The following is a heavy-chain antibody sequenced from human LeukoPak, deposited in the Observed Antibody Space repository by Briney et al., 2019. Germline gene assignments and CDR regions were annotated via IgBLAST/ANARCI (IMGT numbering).Heavy chain of an antibody. Sequence: SETLSLTCTVSGGSIGSYYWSWIRQPPGKGLEWIGYIYYSGSTNYNPSLKSRVTISVDTSKNQFSLKLSSVTAADTAVYYCARGAKVGGYYYGMDVWGKGTTVTVSS. D-gene: IGHD2-15*01. J-gene: IGHJ6*04. CDR2: IYYSGST. V-gene: IGHV4-59*01. CDR1: GGSIGSYY. CDR3: ARGAKVGGYYYGMDV.